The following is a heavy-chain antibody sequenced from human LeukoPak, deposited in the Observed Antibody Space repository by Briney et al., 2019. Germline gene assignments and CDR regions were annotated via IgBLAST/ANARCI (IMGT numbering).Heavy chain of an antibody. D-gene: IGHD3-10*01. J-gene: IGHJ4*02. V-gene: IGHV4-34*01. CDR3: ARGGYGPGSHYRY. CDR1: AVSFTGYS. Sequence: SETLSLTCAVNAVSFTGYSWSWVRQPPGKGLEWIGEIDHTGGISYNPSLRSRVTISVDTFKNQFSLNLRSVTAADRAIYYCARGGYGPGSHYRYWGQGTLVTVSS. CDR2: IDHTGGI.